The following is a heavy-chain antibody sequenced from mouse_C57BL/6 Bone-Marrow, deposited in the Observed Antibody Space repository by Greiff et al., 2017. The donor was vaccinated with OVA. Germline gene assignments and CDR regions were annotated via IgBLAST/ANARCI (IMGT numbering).Heavy chain of an antibody. Sequence: VQLQQSGPVLVKPGASVKMSCKASGYTFTDYYMNWVKQSHGKSLEWIGVINPYNGGTSYNQKFKGKATLTVDKSSSTAYMELNSLTSEDSAVYYCASDGYLFVYWGQGTLVTVSA. CDR3: ASDGYLFVY. V-gene: IGHV1-19*01. CDR1: GYTFTDYY. J-gene: IGHJ3*01. D-gene: IGHD2-3*01. CDR2: INPYNGGT.